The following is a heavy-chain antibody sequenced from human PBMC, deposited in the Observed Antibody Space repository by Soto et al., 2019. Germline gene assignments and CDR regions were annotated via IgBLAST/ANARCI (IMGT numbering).Heavy chain of an antibody. J-gene: IGHJ6*02. CDR1: GFTFSSYA. CDR2: ISSNGGST. CDR3: VKAGDLLWFGELNIDYYGMDV. D-gene: IGHD3-10*01. Sequence: QPGGSLRLSCSASGFTFSSYAMHWVRQAPGKGLEYVSAISSNGGSTYYADSVKGRFTISRDNSKNTLYLQMSSLRAEDTAVYYCVKAGDLLWFGELNIDYYGMDVWGQGTTVTVSS. V-gene: IGHV3-64D*06.